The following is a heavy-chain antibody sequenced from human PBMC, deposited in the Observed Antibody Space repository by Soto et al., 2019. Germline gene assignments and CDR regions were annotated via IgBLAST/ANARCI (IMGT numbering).Heavy chain of an antibody. CDR2: INAGNGNT. D-gene: IGHD1-1*01. CDR3: ARAPPNAPIYGMDV. J-gene: IGHJ6*02. V-gene: IGHV1-3*01. CDR1: GYTFTSYA. Sequence: QVQLVQSGAEVKKPGASVKVSCKASGYTFTSYAMHWVRQAPGQRLEWMGWINAGNGNTKYSQKLQGRVTITRDTSASTAYMELSSLRSEDTAVYYCARAPPNAPIYGMDVWGQGTTVTVSS.